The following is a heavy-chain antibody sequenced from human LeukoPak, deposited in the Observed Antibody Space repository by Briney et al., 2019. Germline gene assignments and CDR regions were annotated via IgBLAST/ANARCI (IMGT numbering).Heavy chain of an antibody. J-gene: IGHJ3*02. Sequence: ASVKVSCKTSGYIFTNYYIHWVRQSPGQGLEWMGWINPNSGGTNYAQKFQGWVTMSRDTSISTAYMELSRLRSDDTAVYYCARGVVRYSSGPAAFDIWGQGTMVTVSS. CDR3: ARGVVRYSSGPAAFDI. D-gene: IGHD6-19*01. V-gene: IGHV1-2*04. CDR1: GYIFTNYY. CDR2: INPNSGGT.